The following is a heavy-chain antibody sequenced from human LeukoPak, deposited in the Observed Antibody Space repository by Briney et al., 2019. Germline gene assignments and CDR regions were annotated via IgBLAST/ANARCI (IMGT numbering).Heavy chain of an antibody. CDR1: GFAFSSRI. D-gene: IGHD3-9*01. Sequence: GGSLRLSCAASGFAFSSRIMSWVRQAPGEGLEWVSSISSSGDSTNYRDSVKGRFTISRDNSKNTLCLQMNSLRVEDTAAYYCAHMTGFDYWGQGSLVTVSS. J-gene: IGHJ4*02. V-gene: IGHV3-23*01. CDR2: ISSSGDST. CDR3: AHMTGFDY.